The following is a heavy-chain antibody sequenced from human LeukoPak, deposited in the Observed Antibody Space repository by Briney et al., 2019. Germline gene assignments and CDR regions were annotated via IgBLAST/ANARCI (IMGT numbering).Heavy chain of an antibody. CDR2: IEHSGST. CDR1: GGSISSGDYH. J-gene: IGHJ3*02. D-gene: IGHD2-2*01. Sequence: PSETLSLTCTVSGGSISSGDYHWSWIRQPPGKGLEWIGEIEHSGSTNYNPSLKSRVTISVDTSKNQFSLKLSSVTAADTAVYYCARDHCSSISCHSGAFDIWGQGTMVTVSS. V-gene: IGHV4-39*07. CDR3: ARDHCSSISCHSGAFDI.